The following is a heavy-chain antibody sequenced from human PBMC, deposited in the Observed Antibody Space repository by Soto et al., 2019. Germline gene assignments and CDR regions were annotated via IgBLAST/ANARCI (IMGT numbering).Heavy chain of an antibody. CDR3: AKDGGIGYCTNGVCYTNAFDI. D-gene: IGHD2-8*01. CDR2: ISYDGSNK. J-gene: IGHJ3*02. V-gene: IGHV3-30*18. Sequence: GGSLRLSCAASGFTFSSYGMHWVRQAPGKGLEWVAVISYDGSNKYYADSVKGRFTISRDNSKNTQYLQMNSLRAEDTAVYYCAKDGGIGYCTNGVCYTNAFDIWGQGTMVTVSS. CDR1: GFTFSSYG.